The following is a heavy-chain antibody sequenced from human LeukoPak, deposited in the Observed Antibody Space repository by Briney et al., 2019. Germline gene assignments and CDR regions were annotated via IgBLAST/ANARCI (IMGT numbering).Heavy chain of an antibody. J-gene: IGHJ6*04. CDR3: ARGRGMPSRSAPAVPHV. D-gene: IGHD2-2*01. Sequence: SETLPLTCAVYRGSFCEFYWNGIRQPPGQGLEWIGEINHSGTTNYNPSLKSRVTISVDTSKNQYSLRLSAVTAADTAVYHCARGRGMPSRSAPAVPHVWAKGTTVTVSA. V-gene: IGHV4-34*01. CDR2: INHSGTT. CDR1: RGSFCEFY.